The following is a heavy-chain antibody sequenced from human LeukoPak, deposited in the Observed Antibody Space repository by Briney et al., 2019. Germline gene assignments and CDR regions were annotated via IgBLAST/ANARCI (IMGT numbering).Heavy chain of an antibody. D-gene: IGHD3-22*01. V-gene: IGHV3-30-3*01. CDR3: ASARDSSGYYPDY. CDR2: ISYDGSNK. CDR1: GFTFSSYA. Sequence: GRSLRLSCAASGFTFSSYAMHWVRQAPGKGLEWVAVISYDGSNKYYADSVKGRFTISRDNSKNTLYLQMNSLRAEDTAVYYCASARDSSGYYPDYWGQGTLVTVSS. J-gene: IGHJ4*02.